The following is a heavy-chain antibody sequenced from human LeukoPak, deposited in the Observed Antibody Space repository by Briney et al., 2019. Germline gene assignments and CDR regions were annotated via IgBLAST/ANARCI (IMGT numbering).Heavy chain of an antibody. Sequence: ASVKVSCKASGYTFSVYHLHWVRQAPGQGLEWMGWINPNSGGTNYAQKFQDRVTMTRDTSISTAYMELGSLRSDDTAVYYCARDPANTYYYDPWGQGTLVTVSS. J-gene: IGHJ4*02. CDR1: GYTFSVYH. CDR2: INPNSGGT. D-gene: IGHD3-22*01. V-gene: IGHV1-2*02. CDR3: ARDPANTYYYDP.